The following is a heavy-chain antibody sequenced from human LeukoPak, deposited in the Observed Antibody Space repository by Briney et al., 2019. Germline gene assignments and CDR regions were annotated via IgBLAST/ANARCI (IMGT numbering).Heavy chain of an antibody. CDR1: GFIFSNYD. Sequence: GGSLRLSCAASGFIFSNYDMNWVRQAPGKGLEWVSYISSSGSTIYYADSVKGRFTISRDNAKNSLYLQMNSLRAEDTAVYYCARVSMYYYDSSGYWKGDYWGQGTLVTVSS. V-gene: IGHV3-48*03. J-gene: IGHJ4*02. CDR2: ISSSGSTI. D-gene: IGHD3-22*01. CDR3: ARVSMYYYDSSGYWKGDY.